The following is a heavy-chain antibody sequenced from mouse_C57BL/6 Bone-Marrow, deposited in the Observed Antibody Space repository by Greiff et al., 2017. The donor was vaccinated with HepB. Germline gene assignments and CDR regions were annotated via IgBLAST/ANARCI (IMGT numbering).Heavy chain of an antibody. CDR3: ARDYDYDDDMDY. Sequence: EVKLVESGGGLVKPGGSLKLSCAASGFTFSSYAMSWVRQTPEKRLEWVATISDGGSYTYYPDNVKGRFTISRDNAKNNLYLQMSHLKSEDTAMYYCARDYDYDDDMDYWGQGTSVTVSS. V-gene: IGHV5-4*01. J-gene: IGHJ4*01. D-gene: IGHD2-4*01. CDR1: GFTFSSYA. CDR2: ISDGGSYT.